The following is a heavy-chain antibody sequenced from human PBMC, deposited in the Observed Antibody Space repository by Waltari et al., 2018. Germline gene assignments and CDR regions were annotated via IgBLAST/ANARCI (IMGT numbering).Heavy chain of an antibody. CDR3: ARDVAGTRFDY. V-gene: IGHV4-39*02. D-gene: IGHD6-19*01. Sequence: QLQLQESGPGLVKPSETLSLTCTVSGGSISTNGHYWGWIRQPPGKGLEWIGSTHFTGSTYYSPSLKNRITVSVDTSKNEFSLKLSFLTAADTAVYYCARDVAGTRFDYWGQGTLVTVSS. J-gene: IGHJ4*02. CDR1: GGSISTNGHY. CDR2: THFTGST.